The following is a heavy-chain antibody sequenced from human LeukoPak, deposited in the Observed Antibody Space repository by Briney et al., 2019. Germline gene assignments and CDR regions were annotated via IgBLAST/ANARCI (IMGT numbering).Heavy chain of an antibody. J-gene: IGHJ4*02. Sequence: PGGSLRLSCAASGFTFSSYAMHWVRQAPGKGLEWEAVISYDGSNKYYADSVKGRFTISRDNSKNTLYLQMNSLRAEDTAVYYCARNTDYWGQGTLVTVSS. CDR2: ISYDGSNK. V-gene: IGHV3-30*01. CDR1: GFTFSSYA. CDR3: ARNTDY.